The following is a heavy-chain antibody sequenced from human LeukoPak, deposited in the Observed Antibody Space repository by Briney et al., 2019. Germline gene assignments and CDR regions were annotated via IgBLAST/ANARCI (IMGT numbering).Heavy chain of an antibody. D-gene: IGHD2-15*01. CDR1: GYTFTSYY. CDR3: ARGGWRGYCSGGSCYSAGREVPRMDV. V-gene: IGHV1-46*01. CDR2: INPRGGST. Sequence: ASVKVSCKASGYTFTSYYMHWVRQAPGQGLEWMGIINPRGGSTSYAQKFQGGVTMTRDMSTSTVYMELSSLRSEDTAVYYCARGGWRGYCSGGSCYSAGREVPRMDVWGKGTTVTVSS. J-gene: IGHJ6*04.